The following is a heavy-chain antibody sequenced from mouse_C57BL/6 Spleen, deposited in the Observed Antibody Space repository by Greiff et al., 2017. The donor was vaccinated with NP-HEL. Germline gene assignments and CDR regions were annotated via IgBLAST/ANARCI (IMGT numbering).Heavy chain of an antibody. J-gene: IGHJ2*01. D-gene: IGHD4-1*01. CDR1: GYTFTDYE. CDR2: IDPETGGT. CDR3: TRRKYNWAFDY. V-gene: IGHV1-15*01. Sequence: VQLQESGAELVRPGASVTLSCKASGYTFTDYEMHWVKQTPVHGLEWIGAIDPETGGTSYNQKFKGKAILTADKSSSTAYMELRSLTSEDSAVYYCTRRKYNWAFDYWGQGTTLTVSS.